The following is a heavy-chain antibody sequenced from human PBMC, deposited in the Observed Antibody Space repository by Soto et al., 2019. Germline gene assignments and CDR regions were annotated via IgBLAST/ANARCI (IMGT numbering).Heavy chain of an antibody. CDR2: ISASGTGT. CDR3: AKDPGAVPGTGDGFDH. D-gene: IGHD6-19*01. Sequence: GGSLRLSCAASGFTFDTFAMSWVRQTPQRGLEWVSAISASGTGTLYTDSVKGRFTISRDDSKNTVYLQMNSLRADDTAVYYCAKDPGAVPGTGDGFDHWGQGTLVTVSS. J-gene: IGHJ4*02. CDR1: GFTFDTFA. V-gene: IGHV3-23*01.